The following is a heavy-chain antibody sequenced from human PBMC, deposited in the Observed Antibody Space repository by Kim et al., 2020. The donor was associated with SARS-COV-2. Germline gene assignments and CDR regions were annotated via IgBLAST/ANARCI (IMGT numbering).Heavy chain of an antibody. Sequence: SVKVSCKASGGTFSSYAISWVRQAPGQGLEWMGGIIPIFGTANYAQKFQGRVTITADESTSTAYMELSSLRSEDTAVYYCARNVLRLGYYYYYMDVWGKGTTVTVSS. V-gene: IGHV1-69*13. CDR1: GGTFSSYA. J-gene: IGHJ6*03. CDR3: ARNVLRLGYYYYYMDV. D-gene: IGHD5-12*01. CDR2: IIPIFGTA.